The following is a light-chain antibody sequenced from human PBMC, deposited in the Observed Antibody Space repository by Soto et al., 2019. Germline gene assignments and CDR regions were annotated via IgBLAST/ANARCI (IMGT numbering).Light chain of an antibody. CDR2: DAS. CDR3: QQYGSSLRT. CDR1: QSVSNY. J-gene: IGKJ1*01. V-gene: IGKV3-20*01. Sequence: IVSTQXXXXVXLSXGXRATLXXRASQSVSNYVAWYQQKPGQAPRLLIYDASNRATGIPARFSGSGSGTDFTLTISRLEPEDSAVYYCQQYGSSLRTFGQGTKV.